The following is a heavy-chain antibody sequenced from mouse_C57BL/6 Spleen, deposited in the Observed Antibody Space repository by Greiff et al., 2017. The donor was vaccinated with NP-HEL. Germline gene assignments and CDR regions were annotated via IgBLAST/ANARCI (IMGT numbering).Heavy chain of an antibody. V-gene: IGHV1-18*01. Sequence: EVQLQQSGPELVKPGASVKIPCKASGYTFTDYNMDWVKQSHGKSLEWIGDINPNNGGTIYNQKFKGKATLTVDKSSSTAYMELRSLTSEDTAVYYCARSGDYYGSSQGYFDYWGQGTTLTVSS. D-gene: IGHD1-1*01. J-gene: IGHJ2*01. CDR3: ARSGDYYGSSQGYFDY. CDR2: INPNNGGT. CDR1: GYTFTDYN.